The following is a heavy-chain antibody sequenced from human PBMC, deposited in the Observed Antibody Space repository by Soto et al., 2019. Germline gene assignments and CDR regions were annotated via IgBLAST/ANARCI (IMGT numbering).Heavy chain of an antibody. D-gene: IGHD3-3*01. J-gene: IGHJ3*02. CDR2: TYYRSKWYN. Sequence: SQTLSLTCAISGDSVSSNSAAWNWIRQSPSRGLEWLGRTYYRSKWYNDYAVSVKSRITINPDTSKNQFSLQLNSVTPEDTAVYYCARATVLSTVTIFGVVIILDAFDIWGQGTMVTVSS. V-gene: IGHV6-1*01. CDR1: GDSVSSNSAA. CDR3: ARATVLSTVTIFGVVIILDAFDI.